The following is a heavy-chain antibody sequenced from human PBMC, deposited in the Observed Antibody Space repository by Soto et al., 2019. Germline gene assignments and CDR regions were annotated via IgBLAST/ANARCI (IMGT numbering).Heavy chain of an antibody. J-gene: IGHJ3*02. CDR3: ARDRSIQLWQDAFDI. D-gene: IGHD5-18*01. CDR1: GFTFSSYS. CDR2: ISSSSTI. V-gene: IGHV3-48*02. Sequence: GGSLRLSCAASGFTFSSYSMNWVRQAPGKGLEWVSYISSSSTIYYADSVKGRFTISRDNAKNSLYLQMNSLRDEDTAVYYCARDRSIQLWQDAFDIWGQGTMVTVSS.